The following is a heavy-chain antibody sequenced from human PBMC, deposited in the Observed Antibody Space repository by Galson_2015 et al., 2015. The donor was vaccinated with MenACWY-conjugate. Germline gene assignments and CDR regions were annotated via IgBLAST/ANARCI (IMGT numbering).Heavy chain of an antibody. CDR3: ARDGPNWGFDY. CDR1: GFTFSTYW. Sequence: SLRLSCAVSGFTFSTYWMHWVRQAPGKGLEWMALIYSDGSNKYYADSVQGRFTVSRDNSKNTLYLQMNSLRAEDTAVYYCARDGPNWGFDYWGQGTLVTVSS. CDR2: IYSDGSNK. D-gene: IGHD7-27*01. J-gene: IGHJ4*02. V-gene: IGHV3-33*08.